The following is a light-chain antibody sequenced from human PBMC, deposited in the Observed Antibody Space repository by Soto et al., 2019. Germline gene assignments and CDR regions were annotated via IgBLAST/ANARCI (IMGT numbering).Light chain of an antibody. CDR3: QQRSNWPLT. CDR2: HAS. Sequence: DIQMTQSPSTLSGSVGDRVTITCRASQKINTDLAWYQQKPGKVPNLLIYHASSLVTGVPSRFSGSGSGTDFTLTISSLEPEDFAVYYCQQRSNWPLTFGGGTKVDIK. J-gene: IGKJ4*01. CDR1: QKINTD. V-gene: IGKV1-5*01.